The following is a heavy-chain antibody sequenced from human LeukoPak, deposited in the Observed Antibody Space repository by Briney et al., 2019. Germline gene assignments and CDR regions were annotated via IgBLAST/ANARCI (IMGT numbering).Heavy chain of an antibody. Sequence: GGSLRLSCAASGFSFSSHSMNWVRQAPGKGLEWVSSVSSSSSFIYYADSVKGRFTISRDNAKKSLYLQMNSPRAEDTAVYYCARDRVSGFGPDYWGQGTLVTVSS. CDR2: VSSSSSFI. V-gene: IGHV3-21*01. J-gene: IGHJ4*02. CDR3: ARDRVSGFGPDY. D-gene: IGHD3-10*01. CDR1: GFSFSSHS.